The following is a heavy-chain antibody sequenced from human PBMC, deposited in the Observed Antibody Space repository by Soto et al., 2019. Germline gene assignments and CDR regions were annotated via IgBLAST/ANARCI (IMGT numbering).Heavy chain of an antibody. CDR2: IYYSGST. J-gene: IGHJ5*02. Sequence: PSETLSLTCTVSGGSINSGDYYWSWIRQPPGKGLEWIGYIYYSGSTSYNPSLKSRVTISVDTSKNQFSLKLNSVTAADTAVYYCARTEYCTHGVCLRYNWFDPWGRGTLVTVSS. CDR3: ARTEYCTHGVCLRYNWFDP. CDR1: GGSINSGDYY. D-gene: IGHD2-8*01. V-gene: IGHV4-30-4*01.